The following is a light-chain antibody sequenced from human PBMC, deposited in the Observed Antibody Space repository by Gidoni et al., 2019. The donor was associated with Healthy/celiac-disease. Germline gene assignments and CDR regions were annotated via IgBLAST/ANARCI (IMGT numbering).Light chain of an antibody. Sequence: SVLTQPPSASGTPGQRVTISCSVSSSNIGSNTVNWYQQLPGTAPKLLIYSNNQRPSGVPDRFSGSKSGTSASLAISGLQSEDEADYYCAAWDDSLNVVFGGGTKLTVL. J-gene: IGLJ2*01. CDR2: SNN. V-gene: IGLV1-44*01. CDR3: AAWDDSLNVV. CDR1: SSNIGSNT.